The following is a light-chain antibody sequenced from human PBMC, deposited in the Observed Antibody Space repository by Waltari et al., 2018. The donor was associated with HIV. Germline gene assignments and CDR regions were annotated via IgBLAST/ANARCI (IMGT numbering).Light chain of an antibody. Sequence: QSVLTQPPSVSGAPGQRVTISCTGSSSNIGAGYDVHWYQQLPGTAPRLLLYANNNRASGVPYRFSGSKFGPSASLAITGLQAEDEANYYCQSYDSGLSGSVFGGGTKLTVL. CDR2: ANN. CDR3: QSYDSGLSGSV. CDR1: SSNIGAGYD. V-gene: IGLV1-40*01. J-gene: IGLJ2*01.